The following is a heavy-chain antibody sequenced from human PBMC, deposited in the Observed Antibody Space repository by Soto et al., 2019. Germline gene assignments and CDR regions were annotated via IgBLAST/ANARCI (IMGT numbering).Heavy chain of an antibody. CDR3: ARGAGLSQYNYYINV. Sequence: QVQLVESGGGVVQPGRSLRLSCAASGFTFSSYGMHWVRQAPGKGLEWVAIISFDGSNRYYADAVEGRFTISRDSSKSTLYLQVNSLRAEDTAVYYCARGAGLSQYNYYINVWGKGTTVTVSS. J-gene: IGHJ6*03. D-gene: IGHD6-19*01. CDR1: GFTFSSYG. V-gene: IGHV3-30*03. CDR2: ISFDGSNR.